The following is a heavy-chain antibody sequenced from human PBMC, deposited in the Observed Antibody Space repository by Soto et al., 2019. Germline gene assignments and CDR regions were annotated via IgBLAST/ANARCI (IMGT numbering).Heavy chain of an antibody. Sequence: QVQLVESGGGVVQPGRSLRLSCAASGFTFSSYGMHWVRQAPGKGLEWVAVISYDGSNKYYADSVKGRFTISRDNSKNTLDLQMNSLRAEDTAVYYCAKDGTYPFDYWGQGTLVTVSS. CDR3: AKDGTYPFDY. J-gene: IGHJ4*02. CDR2: ISYDGSNK. V-gene: IGHV3-30*18. CDR1: GFTFSSYG. D-gene: IGHD1-26*01.